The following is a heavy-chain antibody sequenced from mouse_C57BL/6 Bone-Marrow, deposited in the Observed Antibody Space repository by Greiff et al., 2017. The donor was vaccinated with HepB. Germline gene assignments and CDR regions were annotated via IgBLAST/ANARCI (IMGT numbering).Heavy chain of an antibody. J-gene: IGHJ4*01. Sequence: EVQGVESGGDLVKPGGSLKLSCAASGFTFSSYGMSWVRQTPDKRLEWVATISSGGSYTYYPDSVKGRFTISRDNAKKTLYLQMSSLKSEDTAMYYCARLTVVATDYAMDYWGQGTSVTVSS. CDR1: GFTFSSYG. CDR3: ARLTVVATDYAMDY. CDR2: ISSGGSYT. V-gene: IGHV5-6*01. D-gene: IGHD1-1*01.